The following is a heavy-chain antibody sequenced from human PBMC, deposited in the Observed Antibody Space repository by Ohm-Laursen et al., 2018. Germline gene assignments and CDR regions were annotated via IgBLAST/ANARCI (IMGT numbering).Heavy chain of an antibody. CDR2: IYYSGST. V-gene: IGHV4-31*02. D-gene: IGHD2-15*01. CDR3: ARGSASSYFTRGFVDY. J-gene: IGHJ4*02. CDR1: GGSFSGYY. Sequence: TLSLTCAVYGGSFSGYYWSWIRQHPGKGLEWIGYIYYSGSTYYNPSLKSRVTISVDTSKNQFSLKLSSVTAADTAVYYCARGSASSYFTRGFVDYWGQGTLVTVSS.